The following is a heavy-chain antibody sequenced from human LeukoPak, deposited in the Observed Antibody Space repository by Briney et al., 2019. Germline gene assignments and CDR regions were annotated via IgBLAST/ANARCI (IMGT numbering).Heavy chain of an antibody. CDR1: GYTFTGYF. Sequence: ASVTVSCKASGYTFTGYFIHWVRQAPGQGLEWMGWINPNNGGTKYAQKFQDRVTMTRDTSISTAYMELSRLRSDDTAVYYCARGLHYYGSGSYWAPFDPWGQGTLVTVSS. V-gene: IGHV1-2*02. D-gene: IGHD3-10*01. CDR3: ARGLHYYGSGSYWAPFDP. J-gene: IGHJ5*02. CDR2: INPNNGGT.